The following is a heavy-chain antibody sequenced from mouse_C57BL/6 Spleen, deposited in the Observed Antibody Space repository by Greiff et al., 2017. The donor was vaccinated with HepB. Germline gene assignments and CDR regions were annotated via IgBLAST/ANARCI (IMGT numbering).Heavy chain of an antibody. Sequence: EVMLVESGGGLVKPGGSLKLSCAASGFTFSSYAMSWVRQTPEKRLEWVATISDGGSYTYYPDNVKGRFTISRDNAKNNLYLQMSHLKSEDTAMYYCARDRCDTLAYWGQGTLVTVSA. CDR2: ISDGGSYT. J-gene: IGHJ3*01. CDR3: ARDRCDTLAY. V-gene: IGHV5-4*01. CDR1: GFTFSSYA. D-gene: IGHD2-13*01.